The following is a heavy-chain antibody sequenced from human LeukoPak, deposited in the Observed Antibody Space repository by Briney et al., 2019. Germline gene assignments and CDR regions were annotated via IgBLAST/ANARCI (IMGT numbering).Heavy chain of an antibody. V-gene: IGHV3-23*01. Sequence: GGSLRLSCAASGLTFSSYAMAWVRQAPGKGLEWVSTINGSGVSTYYGDSVKGRFTISRDNSKNTLYLQMNSLRAEDTAVYYCASQYIEVNYYYHMDVWGTGTTVIVSS. CDR2: INGSGVST. D-gene: IGHD5-18*01. CDR1: GLTFSSYA. CDR3: ASQYIEVNYYYHMDV. J-gene: IGHJ6*03.